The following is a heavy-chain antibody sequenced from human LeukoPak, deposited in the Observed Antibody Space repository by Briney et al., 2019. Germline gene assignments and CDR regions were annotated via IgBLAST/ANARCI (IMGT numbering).Heavy chain of an antibody. D-gene: IGHD5-24*01. V-gene: IGHV4-30-4*01. Sequence: PSETLSLTCTVSGASISSGGYYWNWIRQPPGKDVEWIGYIYYSRSTSYSPSLKSRLTISVDTSKNQFSLKLSSVTAADTAVYYCARDGYNSGYFDYWGQGTLVTVSS. CDR1: GASISSGGYY. CDR2: IYYSRST. J-gene: IGHJ4*02. CDR3: ARDGYNSGYFDY.